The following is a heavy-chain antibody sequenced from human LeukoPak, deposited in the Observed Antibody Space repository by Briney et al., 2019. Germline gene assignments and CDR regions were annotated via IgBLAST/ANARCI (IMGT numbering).Heavy chain of an antibody. CDR1: GDSISPYY. CDR3: ARAVHCSGGSCYFDY. J-gene: IGHJ4*02. D-gene: IGHD2-15*01. CDR2: IYHSGST. V-gene: IGHV4-59*12. Sequence: PSETLSLTCTVSGDSISPYYWSWIRQPPGKGLEWNGYIYHSGSTNYKSSLKNRVTISVDTSKNQFSLKLRSVTAADTAVYYCARAVHCSGGSCYFDYWGQGTLVTVSS.